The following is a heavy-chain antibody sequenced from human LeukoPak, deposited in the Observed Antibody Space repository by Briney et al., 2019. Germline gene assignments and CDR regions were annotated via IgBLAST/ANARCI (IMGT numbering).Heavy chain of an antibody. J-gene: IGHJ3*01. D-gene: IGHD2-21*01. Sequence: ASVKGSSKASGHTFSAFSMHWVRQAPGQGLEWMGRIDPQRGDTKYTQKLPGRVTMTRDTSISTAYLELTRLTSDDTAMYYWATFAVALNAFALWGQGTMVTISS. CDR1: GHTFSAFS. CDR2: IDPQRGDT. V-gene: IGHV1-2*06. CDR3: ATFAVALNAFAL.